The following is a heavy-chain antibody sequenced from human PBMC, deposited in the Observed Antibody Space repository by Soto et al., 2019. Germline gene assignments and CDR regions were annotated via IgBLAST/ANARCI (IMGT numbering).Heavy chain of an antibody. D-gene: IGHD3-16*02. Sequence: AAVKVSCTSSGYTFTGYYMHWVRQAPGQGLEWMGWINPNSGGTNYAQKFQGRVTMTRDTSISTAYMELSRLRSDDTAVYYCARDPYGWLSYRLTSPRTLDYWGKGTLVTVSA. CDR1: GYTFTGYY. CDR3: ARDPYGWLSYRLTSPRTLDY. V-gene: IGHV1-2*02. CDR2: INPNSGGT. J-gene: IGHJ4*02.